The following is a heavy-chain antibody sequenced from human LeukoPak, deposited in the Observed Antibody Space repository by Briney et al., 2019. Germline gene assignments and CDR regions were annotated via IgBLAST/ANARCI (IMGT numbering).Heavy chain of an antibody. CDR1: GFIFSSYG. V-gene: IGHV3-30*02. CDR3: AKDSLRERIVGSTTRGVNDY. D-gene: IGHD1-26*01. J-gene: IGHJ4*02. Sequence: GGSLRLSCAASGFIFSSYGMHWVRQAPGKVLEWVAFIRYDGRNKYYADSVKGRFTISRDNSKNTLYLQMNSLRGEDTAVYYCAKDSLRERIVGSTTRGVNDYWGQGTLVTVSS. CDR2: IRYDGRNK.